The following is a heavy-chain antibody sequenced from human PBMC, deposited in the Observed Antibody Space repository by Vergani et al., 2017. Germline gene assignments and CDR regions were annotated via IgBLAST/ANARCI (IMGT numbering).Heavy chain of an antibody. CDR2: ISGNNDDV. J-gene: IGHJ3*01. D-gene: IGHD6-6*01. V-gene: IGHV3-48*02. CDR3: AREYSSSSGRGFDV. CDR1: GFTFSHYS. Sequence: EVQLLESGGDLVQPGGSLRLSCAASGFTFSHYSMNWVRQAPGKGLEWVSSISGNNDDVYYADSVKGRFTISRDSGKNSLFLQMNSLRDEDTAVYYCAREYSSSSGRGFDVWGQGTKVSVSS.